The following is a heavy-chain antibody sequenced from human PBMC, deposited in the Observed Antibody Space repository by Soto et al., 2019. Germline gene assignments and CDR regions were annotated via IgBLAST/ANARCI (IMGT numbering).Heavy chain of an antibody. CDR3: ARNAGNDYGDYEIDY. CDR2: IYHSGST. CDR1: GGSISSSNW. Sequence: PSETLSLTCAVSGGSISSSNWWSWVRQPPGKGLEWIGEIYHSGSTNYNPSLKSRVTISVDKSKNQFSLKLSSVTAADTAVYYCARNAGNDYGDYEIDYWGQGTLVTVS. J-gene: IGHJ4*02. D-gene: IGHD4-17*01. V-gene: IGHV4-4*02.